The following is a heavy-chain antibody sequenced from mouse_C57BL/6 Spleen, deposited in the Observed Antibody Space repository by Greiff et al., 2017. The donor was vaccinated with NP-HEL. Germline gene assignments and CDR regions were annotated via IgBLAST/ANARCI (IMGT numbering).Heavy chain of an antibody. V-gene: IGHV1-82*01. CDR3: ARAYYSNYELAY. Sequence: VQLQQSGPELVKPGASVKISCKASGYAFSSSWMNWVKQRPGKGLEWIGRIYPGDGDTNYNGKFKGKATLTADKSSSTAYMQLSSLTSEDSAVYFCARAYYSNYELAYWGQGTLVTVSA. D-gene: IGHD2-5*01. CDR2: IYPGDGDT. CDR1: GYAFSSSW. J-gene: IGHJ3*01.